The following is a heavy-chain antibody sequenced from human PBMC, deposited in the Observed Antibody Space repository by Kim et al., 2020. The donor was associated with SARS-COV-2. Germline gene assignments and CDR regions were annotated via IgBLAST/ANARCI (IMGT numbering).Heavy chain of an antibody. CDR2: IVPDNGDT. Sequence: ASVKVSCKASGYTFTGYAIRWVRQAPGQGLEWMGWIVPDNGDTKYSQKVQGRVTIDWNSAAKSSCMELSNLCADDTPVYSCSKNLLAHVAAFFDYCCQGT. D-gene: IGHD2-15*01. CDR3: SKNLLAHVAAFFDY. V-gene: IGHV1-3*01. J-gene: IGHJ4*02. CDR1: GYTFTGYA.